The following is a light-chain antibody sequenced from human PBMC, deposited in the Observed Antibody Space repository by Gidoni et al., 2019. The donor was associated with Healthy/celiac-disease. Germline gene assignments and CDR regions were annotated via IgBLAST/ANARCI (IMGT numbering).Light chain of an antibody. CDR1: QRISSW. J-gene: IGKJ1*01. V-gene: IGKV1-5*01. CDR2: DAS. Sequence: DVQMTQSPSTLSASVVDSVTITCRASQRISSWLAWYQQKPGKAPKLLIYDASGLESGVPSRLRGSGSGTKFTFTISSLQPDDFATYYFQQYNSYPWTFGQGTKVEIK. CDR3: QQYNSYPWT.